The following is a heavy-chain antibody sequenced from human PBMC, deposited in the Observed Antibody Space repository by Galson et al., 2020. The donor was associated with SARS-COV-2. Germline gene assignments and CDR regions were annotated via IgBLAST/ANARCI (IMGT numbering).Heavy chain of an antibody. CDR3: AKYEGYSSSSYYFDK. J-gene: IGHJ4*02. Sequence: GGSLRLSCVASGFTFSSYAMSWVRQAPGKGLVWVSSTSGSGATTFYADSVKGRFTISRDNFKNTLFLQVNSLRVEDTAVYYCAKYEGYSSSSYYFDKWGQGTLVSVS. D-gene: IGHD6-6*01. V-gene: IGHV3-23*01. CDR2: TSGSGATT. CDR1: GFTFSSYA.